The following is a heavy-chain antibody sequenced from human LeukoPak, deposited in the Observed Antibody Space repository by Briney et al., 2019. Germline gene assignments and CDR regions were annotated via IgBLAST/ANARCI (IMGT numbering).Heavy chain of an antibody. CDR3: ARSKWGYAFDI. CDR1: GGSISGYY. V-gene: IGHV4-59*01. CDR2: IYYSGST. Sequence: SETLSLTFTVSGGSISGYYWTWIRQPPGKGLEWIGYIYYSGSTNYNPSLKSRVTISLDTSRNQFSVKLTSVTAADTAVYHCARSKWGYAFDIWGQGTLVTVSS. D-gene: IGHD7-27*01. J-gene: IGHJ3*02.